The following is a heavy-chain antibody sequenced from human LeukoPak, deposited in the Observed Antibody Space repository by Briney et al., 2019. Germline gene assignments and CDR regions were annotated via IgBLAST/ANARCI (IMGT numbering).Heavy chain of an antibody. CDR2: IYATGST. Sequence: SETLSLTCTVSGDSMNNCYWNWIRQPAGKGLEWIGRIYATGSTDYNPSLKSRVTMAIDTSKNHFSLNLTSVTAADTAVYFCARDRALDSDSTGYYYNRGLDYWSQGTLVTAPS. D-gene: IGHD3-22*01. CDR3: ARDRALDSDSTGYYYNRGLDY. CDR1: GDSMNNCY. J-gene: IGHJ4*02. V-gene: IGHV4-4*07.